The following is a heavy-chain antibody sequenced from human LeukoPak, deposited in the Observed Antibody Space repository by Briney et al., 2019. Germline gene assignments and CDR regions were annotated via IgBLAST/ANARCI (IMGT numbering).Heavy chain of an antibody. CDR1: GFTFSSYG. J-gene: IGHJ4*02. V-gene: IGHV3-30*02. CDR2: IRYDGSNK. Sequence: GGSLRLSCAASGFTFSSYGMHWVRQAPGKGLEWKAFIRYDGSNKYYADSVKGRFTISRDNSKNTLYLQMNSLRAEDTAVYYCARDPPYKYCSSTSCFSFDYWGQGTLVTVSS. D-gene: IGHD2-2*01. CDR3: ARDPPYKYCSSTSCFSFDY.